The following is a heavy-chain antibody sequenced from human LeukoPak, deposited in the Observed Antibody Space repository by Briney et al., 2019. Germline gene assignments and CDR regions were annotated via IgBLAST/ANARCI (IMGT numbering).Heavy chain of an antibody. CDR3: AKALKGGPFDY. J-gene: IGHJ4*02. D-gene: IGHD3-16*01. V-gene: IGHV3-30*18. CDR1: GFTFSSYG. CDR2: ISYDGSNK. Sequence: GGSLRLSCAASGFTFSSYGMHWVRQAPGKGLEWVAVISYDGSNKYYADSVKGRFTISRDNSKNTLYLQMNSLRAEDTAVYYCAKALKGGPFDYWGQGTLVTVSP.